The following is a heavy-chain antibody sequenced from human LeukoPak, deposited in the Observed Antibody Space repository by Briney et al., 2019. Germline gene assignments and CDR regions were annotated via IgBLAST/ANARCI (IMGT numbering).Heavy chain of an antibody. CDR3: ARRSSIAARSPFDY. V-gene: IGHV4-39*07. D-gene: IGHD6-6*01. Sequence: SETLSLTCTVSGGSIRSSYYYWGWIRQPPGKGLEWIGSIYDSGSTYYNPSLKSRVTISVDKSKNQFSLKLSSVTAADTAVYYCARRSSIAARSPFDYWGQGTLVTVSS. J-gene: IGHJ4*02. CDR1: GGSIRSSYYY. CDR2: IYDSGST.